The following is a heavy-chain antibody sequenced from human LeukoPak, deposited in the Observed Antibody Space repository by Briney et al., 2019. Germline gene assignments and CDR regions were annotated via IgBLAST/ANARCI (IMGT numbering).Heavy chain of an antibody. Sequence: SEPLSLTCAVYGGSFSGYYWSWIRQPPGKGLEWIGEINHSGSTYYNPSLKSRVTISVDTSKNQFSLKLGSVTAADTAVYYCARDRTRFWGMDVWGQGTTVTVSS. V-gene: IGHV4-34*01. CDR2: INHSGST. J-gene: IGHJ6*02. CDR3: ARDRTRFWGMDV. CDR1: GGSFSGYY. D-gene: IGHD3-10*01.